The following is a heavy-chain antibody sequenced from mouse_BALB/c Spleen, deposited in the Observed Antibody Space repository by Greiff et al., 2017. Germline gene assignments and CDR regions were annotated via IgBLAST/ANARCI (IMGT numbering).Heavy chain of an antibody. CDR3: ARWISIYYDGSPFAY. CDR2: INPSNGRT. V-gene: IGHV1S81*02. D-gene: IGHD1-1*01. J-gene: IGHJ3*01. Sequence: QVQLQQPGAELVKPGASVKLSCKASGYTFTSYWMHWVKQRPGQGLEWIGEINPSNGRTNYNEKFKSKATLTVDKSSSTAYMQLSSLTSEDSAVYYCARWISIYYDGSPFAYWGQGTLVTVSA. CDR1: GYTFTSYW.